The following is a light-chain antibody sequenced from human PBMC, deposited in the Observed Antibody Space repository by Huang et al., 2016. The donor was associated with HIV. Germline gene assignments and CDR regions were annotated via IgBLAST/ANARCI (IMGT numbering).Light chain of an antibody. Sequence: ELVSTQTPATLSLSPGERVTLTCGASQRGPGNHLAWYQKKTGRAPRLLIYDASNRATDIPDRFSGSGSGTDFTLTISRLEPEDFAVYYCQQYGSTPLTFGGGTKVEI. V-gene: IGKV3D-20*01. CDR2: DAS. CDR1: QRGPGNH. CDR3: QQYGSTPLT. J-gene: IGKJ4*01.